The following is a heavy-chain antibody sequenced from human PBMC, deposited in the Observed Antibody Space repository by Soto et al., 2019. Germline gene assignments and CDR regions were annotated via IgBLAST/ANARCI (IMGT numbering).Heavy chain of an antibody. J-gene: IGHJ6*02. CDR1: GGTFSTSA. CDR2: IMPVFATP. Sequence: QVQLMQSGAEVKKPGSSVKVSCKASGGTFSTSAISWVRQAPGEGLEWVGGIMPVFATPDYAQKFQGRVTISADESTTTGYLELTSLTTDDTAVYYCARDKDRQQLGGNYYYILDVWGQGNAINVSS. V-gene: IGHV1-69*12. CDR3: ARDKDRQQLGGNYYYILDV. D-gene: IGHD3-3*02.